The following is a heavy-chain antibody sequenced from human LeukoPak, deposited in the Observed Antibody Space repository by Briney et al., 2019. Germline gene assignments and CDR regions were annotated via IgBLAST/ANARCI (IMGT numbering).Heavy chain of an antibody. CDR2: ISPNSGGT. CDR1: GYTFTDYY. J-gene: IGHJ4*02. Sequence: ASVKVSCKAFGYTFTDYYLYWVRQAPGQGLEWMGWISPNSGGTNYAQKFQGRVTMTRDTSINTIYMELSSLRSDDTAVYYCTRGSTSDYWGQGTLVSVSS. CDR3: TRGSTSDY. V-gene: IGHV1-2*02.